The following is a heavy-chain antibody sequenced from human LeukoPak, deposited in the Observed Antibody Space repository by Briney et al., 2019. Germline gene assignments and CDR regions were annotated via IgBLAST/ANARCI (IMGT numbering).Heavy chain of an antibody. CDR1: GFTFSTYW. CDR3: ARVYGGNTPFDY. D-gene: IGHD4-23*01. V-gene: IGHV3-74*01. J-gene: IGHJ4*02. Sequence: TGGSLRLSCAASGFTFSTYWMHWVRQAPGKGLVWVSRINSDGSTTSYADSVKGRFTISRDNAKNTLYLQMDSLRAEDTAVYYCARVYGGNTPFDYWGQGTLVTVSS. CDR2: INSDGSTT.